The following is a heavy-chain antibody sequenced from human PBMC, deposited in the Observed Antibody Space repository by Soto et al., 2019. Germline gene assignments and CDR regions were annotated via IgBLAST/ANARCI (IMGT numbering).Heavy chain of an antibody. D-gene: IGHD3-9*01. CDR3: AKTPNSRLLNS. V-gene: IGHV3-23*01. CDR1: GFTFRNYA. Sequence: GGSLRLSCAVSGFTFRNYAMSWVRQAPGKGLEWVAGITGTGSSTSYSDSVRGRFTISRDNSKNTLYLLMNSLRAEDTAVHWCAKTPNSRLLNSWGQGALVTVSS. CDR2: ITGTGSST. J-gene: IGHJ4*02.